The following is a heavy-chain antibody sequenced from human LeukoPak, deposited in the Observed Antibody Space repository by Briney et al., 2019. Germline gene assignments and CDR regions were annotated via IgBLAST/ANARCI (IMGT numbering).Heavy chain of an antibody. Sequence: GGSLILSCAASGFTFSSVAMNWVRQAPGKGLEWVSGSGGGGSTYYADSVKGRFTISRDNSKNTLSLQMNSLRADDTALYYCAKGTAINHFHWSDPWGQGTLVTVSS. J-gene: IGHJ5*02. CDR3: AKGTAINHFHWSDP. D-gene: IGHD2-21*02. CDR2: SGGGGST. CDR1: GFTFSSVA. V-gene: IGHV3-23*01.